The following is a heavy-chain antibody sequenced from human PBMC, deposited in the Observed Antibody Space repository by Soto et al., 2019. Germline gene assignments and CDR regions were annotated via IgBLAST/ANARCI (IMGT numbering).Heavy chain of an antibody. CDR2: LYHTGST. V-gene: IGHV4-39*01. Sequence: PSETLSLTCTVSGDSITSDNFYWGWIRQPPGKGLKWIGTLYHTGSTYKNPSFRGRATISVDTSKNQFSLKLSSVTAADTAVYYCARGRVLRFLEWLQTYYYYYGMDVWGQGTTVTVSS. CDR3: ARGRVLRFLEWLQTYYYYYGMDV. D-gene: IGHD3-3*01. J-gene: IGHJ6*02. CDR1: GDSITSDNFY.